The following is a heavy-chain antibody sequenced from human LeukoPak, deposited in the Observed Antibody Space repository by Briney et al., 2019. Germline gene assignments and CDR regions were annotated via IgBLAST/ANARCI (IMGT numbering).Heavy chain of an antibody. Sequence: ASVKVSCKASGYSFSSYDINWVRQATGQGPEGIGWMNPSSGNTGYAQRFQGRVTMTRHTSTSTAYLELSSLTSEDTAVYYCAAHTYYFSSGSFGHWGQGTLVTVSS. CDR1: GYSFSSYD. CDR2: MNPSSGNT. J-gene: IGHJ4*02. D-gene: IGHD3-10*01. CDR3: AAHTYYFSSGSFGH. V-gene: IGHV1-8*01.